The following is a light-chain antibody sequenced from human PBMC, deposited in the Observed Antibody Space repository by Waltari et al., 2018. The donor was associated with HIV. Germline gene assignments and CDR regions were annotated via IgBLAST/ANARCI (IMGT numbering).Light chain of an antibody. CDR1: SSDVGGYNY. CDR2: EVS. CDR3: SSYSSSITLYVV. V-gene: IGLV2-14*01. Sequence: QSALTQTASVSGSPGQSITISCTGTSSDVGGYNYVSWYQHHPGKAPKLMISEVSNRPSGVSNRFSGSKSGNTASLTISGLQAEDEADYYCSSYSSSITLYVVFGGGTKLTVL. J-gene: IGLJ2*01.